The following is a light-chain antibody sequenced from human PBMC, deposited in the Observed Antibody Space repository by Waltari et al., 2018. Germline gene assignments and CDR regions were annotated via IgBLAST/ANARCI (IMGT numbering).Light chain of an antibody. CDR3: NSFTSTTTWV. V-gene: IGLV2-14*03. Sequence: QSALPQPASVSGSPGQSITISCTGTSRDVGCHNHLTWFQHHPGQLPKLLIYDVDNWPSEVSHRFSASKSGNTASLTITGLQAEDEADYYCNSFTSTTTWVFGGGTRVTVL. J-gene: IGLJ3*02. CDR1: SRDVGCHNH. CDR2: DVD.